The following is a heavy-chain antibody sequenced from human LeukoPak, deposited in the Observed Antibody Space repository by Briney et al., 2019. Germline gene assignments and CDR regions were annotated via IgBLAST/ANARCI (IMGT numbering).Heavy chain of an antibody. CDR2: IKSKTDGGTT. V-gene: IGHV3-15*01. J-gene: IGHJ3*02. CDR3: TTGEPSGSYYGDAFDI. D-gene: IGHD1-26*01. CDR1: GFTFSNAW. Sequence: GGSLRLSCAASGFTFSNAWMSWVRQAPGKGLEWVGRIKSKTDGGTTDYAAPVKGRFTISRDDSKNTLYLQMNSLKTEDTAVYYCTTGEPSGSYYGDAFDIWGQGTMVTVSS.